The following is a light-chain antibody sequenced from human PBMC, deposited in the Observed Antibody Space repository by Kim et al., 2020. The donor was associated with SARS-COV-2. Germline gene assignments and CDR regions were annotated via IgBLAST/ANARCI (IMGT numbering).Light chain of an antibody. CDR1: QSVLYTSNNKNY. J-gene: IGKJ4*01. CDR3: QQYYTTPQA. V-gene: IGKV4-1*01. CDR2: WAS. Sequence: ATMNCKSSQSVLYTSNNKNYLAWYQQKPGQPPKLLIYWASTRESGVHDRFSGSGSGTNFTLTITSLQAEDVAVYYCQQYYTTPQAFGGGTKVDIK.